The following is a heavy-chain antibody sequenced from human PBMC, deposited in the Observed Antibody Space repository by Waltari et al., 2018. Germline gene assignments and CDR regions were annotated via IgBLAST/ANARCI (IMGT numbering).Heavy chain of an antibody. J-gene: IGHJ5*02. CDR3: ARGRDVHAYYDFNWFDP. Sequence: VQLVQLGPEVMKPGAAVKPSCTASGYTFTPCEIHWVRRAPGQGIEWMGWMNPNNGDTGLAHKFQGRVTLTRDTAISTAYMELTSRTSDDSALYFCARGRDVHAYYDFNWFDPWGHGTLVTVSS. V-gene: IGHV1-8*02. CDR1: GYTFTPCE. CDR2: MNPNNGDT. D-gene: IGHD3-3*01.